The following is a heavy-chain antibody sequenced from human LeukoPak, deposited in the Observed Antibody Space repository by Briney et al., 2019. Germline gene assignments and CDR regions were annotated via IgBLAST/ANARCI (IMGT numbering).Heavy chain of an antibody. CDR2: MYSGGST. Sequence: GGSLGLSCAASGFTVSSYYMTWVRQAPGKGLEWVSVMYSGGSTYYADSVKGRVAISRGNYQNQVFLQMNSVRVQDTAVYYWAKSYSNDLFGTAVGGQGTAVTASS. CDR3: AKSYSNDLFGTAV. D-gene: IGHD4-11*01. J-gene: IGHJ6*02. CDR1: GFTVSSYY. V-gene: IGHV3-66*01.